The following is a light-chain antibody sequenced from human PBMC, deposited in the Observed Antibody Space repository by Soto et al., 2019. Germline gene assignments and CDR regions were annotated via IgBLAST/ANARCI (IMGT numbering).Light chain of an antibody. Sequence: EIVLTQSPGTLSLSPGERATLSCRASQSFSSRYLARYQQKPGQAPRLRTHAASNRATGIPDRFSGRGSGTDFNLTSSRLEPEDFAVYYCQQYGSSPSTFGQGTRLEI. J-gene: IGKJ5*01. V-gene: IGKV3-20*01. CDR1: QSFSSRY. CDR3: QQYGSSPST. CDR2: AAS.